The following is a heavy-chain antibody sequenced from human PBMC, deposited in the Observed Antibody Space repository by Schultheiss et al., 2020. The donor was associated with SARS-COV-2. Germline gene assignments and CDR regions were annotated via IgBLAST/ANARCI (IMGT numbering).Heavy chain of an antibody. CDR3: ARGVGGNFGVGH. CDR1: GGSISSYY. J-gene: IGHJ4*02. CDR2: IYYSGST. D-gene: IGHD4-23*01. Sequence: SQTLSLTCTVSGGSISSYYWSWIRQPPGKGLEWIGYIYYSGSTNYNPSLKSRVTISVDTSKNQFSLRLNSVTAADTAVYYCARGVGGNFGVGHWGQGTLVTVSS. V-gene: IGHV4-59*12.